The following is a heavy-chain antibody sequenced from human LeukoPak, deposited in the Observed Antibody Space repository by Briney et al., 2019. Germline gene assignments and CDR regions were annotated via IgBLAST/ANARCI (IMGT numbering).Heavy chain of an antibody. V-gene: IGHV3-9*03. Sequence: GRSLRLSCAASGFTFDDYAMHWVRQAPGKGLEWVSGISWNSGSIGYADSVKGRFTISRDNAKNSLYLQMNSLRAEDMALYYYAKGDNYDFWSGYPDYWGQGTLVTVSS. D-gene: IGHD3-3*01. CDR3: AKGDNYDFWSGYPDY. CDR2: ISWNSGSI. CDR1: GFTFDDYA. J-gene: IGHJ4*02.